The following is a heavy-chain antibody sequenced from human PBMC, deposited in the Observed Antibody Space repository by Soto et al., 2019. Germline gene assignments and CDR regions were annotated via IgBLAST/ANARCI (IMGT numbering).Heavy chain of an antibody. Sequence: QLQLQESGSGLVKPSQTLSLTCAVSGGSISSGGYSWSWIRQPPGKGLEWIGYIYHSGSTYYNPSLKSRVTISVDRSNNQFSLKLSSVTAADTAVYYCARDRGWSADYYYYYGMDVWGQGTTVTVSS. J-gene: IGHJ6*02. CDR1: GGSISSGGYS. CDR3: ARDRGWSADYYYYYGMDV. CDR2: IYHSGST. V-gene: IGHV4-30-2*01. D-gene: IGHD2-15*01.